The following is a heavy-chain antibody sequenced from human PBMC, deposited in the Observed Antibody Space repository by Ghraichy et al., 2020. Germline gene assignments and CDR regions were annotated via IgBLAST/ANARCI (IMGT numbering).Heavy chain of an antibody. V-gene: IGHV3-48*01. D-gene: IGHD6-13*01. CDR3: ARLPLPRRAAVGDWYFDL. CDR2: ITGSSITI. Sequence: GGSLRLSCEGSGFSFSGYSMIWVRLTPRKALEWVSYITGSSITIFYTDSVEGRFTISGDNAKNSLYLQMNSLRAEDTAVYYCARLPLPRRAAVGDWYFDLWGRGTLVTVSS. CDR1: GFSFSGYS. J-gene: IGHJ2*01.